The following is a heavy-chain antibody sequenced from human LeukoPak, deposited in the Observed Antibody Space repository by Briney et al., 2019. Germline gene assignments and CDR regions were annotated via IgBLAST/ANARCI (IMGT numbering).Heavy chain of an antibody. CDR3: AKPWQDIAILPGEEGAFDI. D-gene: IGHD2-2*01. V-gene: IGHV3-48*03. CDR1: GFTFSRYE. CDR2: ISTTGTTI. J-gene: IGHJ3*02. Sequence: GGSLRLSCAASGFTFSRYEMNWVRQAPGKGLEWVSWISTTGTTIYYADSVKGRFTISRDNAKNSLFLQMSSLRGEDTAVYYCAKPWQDIAILPGEEGAFDIWGQGTTVTVSS.